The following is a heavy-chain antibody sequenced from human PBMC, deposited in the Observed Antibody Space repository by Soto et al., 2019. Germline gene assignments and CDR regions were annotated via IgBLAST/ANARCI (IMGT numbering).Heavy chain of an antibody. CDR1: GFTFSSYG. V-gene: IGHV3-30*18. Sequence: QVQLVESGGGVVQPGRSLRLSCAASGFTFSSYGMHWVRQAPGKGLEWVAVISYDGSNKYYADSVKGRFTISRDNSKNTLYLQMNSLRAEDTAVYYCAKVRGSITMVRGPMDVWGQGTTVTVSS. D-gene: IGHD3-10*01. CDR2: ISYDGSNK. J-gene: IGHJ6*02. CDR3: AKVRGSITMVRGPMDV.